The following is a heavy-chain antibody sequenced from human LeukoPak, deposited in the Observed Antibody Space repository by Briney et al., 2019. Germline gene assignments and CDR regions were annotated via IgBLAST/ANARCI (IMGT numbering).Heavy chain of an antibody. D-gene: IGHD1-14*01. CDR3: AKWSLTTWGYFDY. Sequence: GGSLRLSCVASGFTFSSYGMHWVRQAPGKGLEWVAVISYDGSTTYYADSVKGRFTISRDNSKNTLYLQMNSLRAEDTAVYYCAKWSLTTWGYFDYWGQGTLVTVST. CDR2: ISYDGSTT. CDR1: GFTFSSYG. V-gene: IGHV3-30*18. J-gene: IGHJ4*02.